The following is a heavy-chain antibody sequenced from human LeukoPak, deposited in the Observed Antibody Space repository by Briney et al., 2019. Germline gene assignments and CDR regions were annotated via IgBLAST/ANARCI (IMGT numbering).Heavy chain of an antibody. J-gene: IGHJ4*02. CDR1: GFTFSDYY. V-gene: IGHV3-11*01. CDR2: ISSSGSTI. CDR3: ARERYSYGYFASYFDY. Sequence: GGSLRLSCAASGFTFSDYYMSWIRQAPGKGLEWVSYISSSGSTIYYADSVKGRFTISRDNAKNSLYLQMNSLRAEDTAVYYCARERYSYGYFASYFDYWGQGTLVTVSS. D-gene: IGHD5-18*01.